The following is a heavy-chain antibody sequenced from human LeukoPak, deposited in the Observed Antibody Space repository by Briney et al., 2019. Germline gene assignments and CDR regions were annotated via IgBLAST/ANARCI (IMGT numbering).Heavy chain of an antibody. D-gene: IGHD4-17*01. CDR1: GGTFSSYA. Sequence: GASVKVSCTASGGTFSSYAISWVRQAPGQGLEWMGGIIPIFGTANYAQKLQGRVTITADESTSTAYMELSSLRSEDTAVYYCARGGSDYGDYVFDYWGQGTLVTVSS. CDR2: IIPIFGTA. V-gene: IGHV1-69*13. J-gene: IGHJ4*02. CDR3: ARGGSDYGDYVFDY.